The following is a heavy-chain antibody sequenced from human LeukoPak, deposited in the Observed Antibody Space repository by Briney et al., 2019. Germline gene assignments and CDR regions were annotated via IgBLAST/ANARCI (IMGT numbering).Heavy chain of an antibody. CDR2: VNHSGST. V-gene: IGHV4-34*01. CDR1: GGSFSGYY. Sequence: TSETLSLTCAVYGGSFSGYYWSWIRQPPGKGLEWIGEVNHSGSTNYNPSLKSRVTISVDTSKNQFSLKLSSVTAADTAVYYCARAAGRYGMDVWGNGTKVTVSS. D-gene: IGHD6-13*01. J-gene: IGHJ6*04. CDR3: ARAAGRYGMDV.